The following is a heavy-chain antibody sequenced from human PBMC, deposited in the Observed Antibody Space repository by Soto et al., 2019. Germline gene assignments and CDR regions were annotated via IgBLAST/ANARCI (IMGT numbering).Heavy chain of an antibody. Sequence: VQLVESGGGVVQPGRSLRLSCAASGFTFSDYAMHWVRQAPGKGLEWVAVVSHDGRNTHYADSVKGRFTISRDSSKNTVYTEITSLRAEDKAVYYCAKGGRQWLVTSDFNYWGQGALVTVSS. J-gene: IGHJ4*02. V-gene: IGHV3-30*18. CDR1: GFTFSDYA. CDR2: VSHDGRNT. CDR3: AKGGRQWLVTSDFNY. D-gene: IGHD6-19*01.